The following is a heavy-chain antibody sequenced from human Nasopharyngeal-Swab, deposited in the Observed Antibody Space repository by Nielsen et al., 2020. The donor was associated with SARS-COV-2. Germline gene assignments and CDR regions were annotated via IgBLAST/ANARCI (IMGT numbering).Heavy chain of an antibody. J-gene: IGHJ4*02. CDR1: GFTFSVYY. V-gene: IGHV3-11*01. Sequence: GASLKISCAASGFTFSVYYMSRTRQAPGKGLEWASYISSSGSTIYYADSVKGRFTISRDNAKNSLYLQMNSLRAEDTAVYYCAREGLSRYFDWLSLGDNDYWGQGTLVTVSS. CDR3: AREGLSRYFDWLSLGDNDY. CDR2: ISSSGSTI. D-gene: IGHD3-9*01.